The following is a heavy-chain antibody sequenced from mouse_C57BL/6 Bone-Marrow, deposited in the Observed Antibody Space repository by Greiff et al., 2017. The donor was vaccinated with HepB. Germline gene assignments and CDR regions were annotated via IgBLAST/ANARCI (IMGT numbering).Heavy chain of an antibody. CDR1: GYTFTSYW. J-gene: IGHJ3*01. CDR3: ARRGYYYGSSYVAY. CDR2: IDPSDSYT. Sequence: QVQLQQPGAELVKPGAPVKLSCKASGYTFTSYWMQWVKQRPGQGLEWIGEIDPSDSYTNYNQKFKGKATLTVDTSSSTAYMQLSSLTSEDSAVYYCARRGYYYGSSYVAYWGQGTLVTVSA. D-gene: IGHD1-1*01. V-gene: IGHV1-50*01.